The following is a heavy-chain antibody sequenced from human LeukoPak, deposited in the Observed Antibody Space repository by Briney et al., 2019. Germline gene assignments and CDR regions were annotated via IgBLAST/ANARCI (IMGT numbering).Heavy chain of an antibody. CDR1: GGSISSGDYY. V-gene: IGHV4-30-4*01. D-gene: IGHD3-16*01. J-gene: IGHJ4*02. CDR2: IYYSGST. Sequence: SETLSLTCTVSGGSISSGDYYWSWLRQPPGKGLGWIGYIYYSGSTYYNPSLKSRVTISVDTSKNQFSLKLSSVTAADTAVYYCARGTDSVSCFDCWGQGTLVTVSS. CDR3: ARGTDSVSCFDC.